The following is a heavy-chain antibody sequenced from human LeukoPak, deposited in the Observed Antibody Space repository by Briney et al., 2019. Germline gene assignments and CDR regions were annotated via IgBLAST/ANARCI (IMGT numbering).Heavy chain of an antibody. Sequence: GGSLRLSCAASGFTFSSYGMHWVRQAPGKGLEWVAFIRYDGSNKYYADSVKGRFTISRDSSKNTLYLQMNSLRAEDTAVYYCAKNGVVVPAGYYYYYMDVWGKGTTVTVSS. J-gene: IGHJ6*03. V-gene: IGHV3-30*02. CDR2: IRYDGSNK. CDR3: AKNGVVVPAGYYYYYMDV. CDR1: GFTFSSYG. D-gene: IGHD2-2*01.